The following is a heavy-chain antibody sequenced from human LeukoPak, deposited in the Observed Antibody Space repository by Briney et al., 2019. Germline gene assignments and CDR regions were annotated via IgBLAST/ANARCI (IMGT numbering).Heavy chain of an antibody. CDR2: ISYDGSNK. V-gene: IGHV3-30*03. J-gene: IGHJ4*02. CDR3: ATSGWYFVFYY. CDR1: GFTFSSYG. D-gene: IGHD6-19*01. Sequence: GRSLRLSCAASGFTFSSYGMHWVRQAPGKGLEWVAVISYDGSNKYYADSVKGRFTISRDNSKNTLYLQMNSLRAEDTAAYYCATSGWYFVFYYWGQGTLVTVSS.